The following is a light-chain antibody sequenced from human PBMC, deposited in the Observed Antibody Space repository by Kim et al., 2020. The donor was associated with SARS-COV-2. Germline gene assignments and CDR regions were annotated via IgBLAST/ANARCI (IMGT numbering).Light chain of an antibody. CDR2: GAS. CDR3: QQYNARLGT. J-gene: IGKJ1*01. Sequence: EIVMTQSPATLSVSPGERATLFFSAIQSVSTSLAWYQQKPGQAPMLLIHGASARATGVPARFSGSGSGTEFTLTISSVQSEDFAVYYCQQYNARLGTFGQGTKVDIK. V-gene: IGKV3-15*01. CDR1: QSVSTS.